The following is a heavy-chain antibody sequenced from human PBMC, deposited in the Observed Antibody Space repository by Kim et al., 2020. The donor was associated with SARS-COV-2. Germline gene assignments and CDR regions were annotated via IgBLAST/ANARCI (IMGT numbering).Heavy chain of an antibody. D-gene: IGHD5-18*01. Sequence: YYTPALKSRVTISVEPSKIQFSLKLSSLPAADTAVYYCARDNGYDWYFDLWGRGTLVTVSS. V-gene: IGHV4-39*07. CDR3: ARDNGYDWYFDL. J-gene: IGHJ2*01.